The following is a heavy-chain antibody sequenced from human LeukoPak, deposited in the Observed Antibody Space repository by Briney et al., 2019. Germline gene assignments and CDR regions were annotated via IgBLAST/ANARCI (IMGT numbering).Heavy chain of an antibody. Sequence: PGGPLRLSCAASGFTFSNCGMHWARQAPGKGLEWVAIIWFDGSNKYYTDSVKGRFIASRDNSKNTLYLQMNSLRVEDTAVYYCASGETLSGAEYSQHWGRGTLVTVSS. D-gene: IGHD3-10*01. J-gene: IGHJ1*01. CDR1: GFTFSNCG. CDR2: IWFDGSNK. V-gene: IGHV3-33*01. CDR3: ASGETLSGAEYSQH.